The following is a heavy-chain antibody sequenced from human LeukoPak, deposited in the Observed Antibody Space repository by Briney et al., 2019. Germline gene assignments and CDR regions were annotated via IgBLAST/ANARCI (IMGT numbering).Heavy chain of an antibody. CDR3: ARDFGGTYSYYYMDV. Sequence: GGSLRLSCAGSGFTFSHYAMNWVRQAPGKGLEWVSSITSTSSYVFYADSMKGRFTISRDNSKNSLYLQMNTLRAEDSAVYYCARDFGGTYSYYYMDVWGKGTTVTVPS. V-gene: IGHV3-21*01. J-gene: IGHJ6*03. CDR1: GFTFSHYA. D-gene: IGHD3-10*01. CDR2: ITSTSSYV.